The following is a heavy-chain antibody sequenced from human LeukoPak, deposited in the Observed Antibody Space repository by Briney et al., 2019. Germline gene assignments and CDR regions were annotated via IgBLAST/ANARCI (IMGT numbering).Heavy chain of an antibody. D-gene: IGHD6-19*01. CDR3: ASRCSDWSWAHY. Sequence: SETLSLICTVSGGFINSYYWSWIRQPPGKGLEWIGYIYYSGSTNYNPSLTSRVTISVDRTKNQFSLKLRSVAAADTAMYSCASRCSDWSWAHYWGQGILVTVSS. J-gene: IGHJ4*02. CDR1: GGFINSYY. V-gene: IGHV4-59*08. CDR2: IYYSGST.